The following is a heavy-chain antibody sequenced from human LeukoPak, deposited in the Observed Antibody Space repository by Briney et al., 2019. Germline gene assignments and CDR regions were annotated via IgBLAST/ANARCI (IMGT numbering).Heavy chain of an antibody. V-gene: IGHV1-18*01. CDR2: VSTYNGNT. CDR3: ARAHSLGGSYYLFDY. Sequence: ASVRVSCKASGYTFTNYNFGWVRQAPGQGLECMGWVSTYNGNTDYGQKFQGRVIMTTDTATSTVHLDLRSLRSDDTAVYYCARAHSLGGSYYLFDYWGQGTLVTVSS. J-gene: IGHJ4*02. D-gene: IGHD1-26*01. CDR1: GYTFTNYN.